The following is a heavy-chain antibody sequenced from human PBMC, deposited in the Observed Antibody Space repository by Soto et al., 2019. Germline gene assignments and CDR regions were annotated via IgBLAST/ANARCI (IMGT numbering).Heavy chain of an antibody. D-gene: IGHD5-12*01. J-gene: IGHJ3*02. CDR1: GASISNYY. V-gene: IGHV4-59*01. CDR2: IYYSGNT. CDR3: ARGRLRDGYNSGHSDFDM. Sequence: SETLSLTCTVSGASISNYYWSWIRQPPGKGLEWIGYIYYSGNTNYNPSLKSRVTISVDMSKTQFSLKLSSVTAADTAVYYCARGRLRDGYNSGHSDFDMWGQGTMVTVSS.